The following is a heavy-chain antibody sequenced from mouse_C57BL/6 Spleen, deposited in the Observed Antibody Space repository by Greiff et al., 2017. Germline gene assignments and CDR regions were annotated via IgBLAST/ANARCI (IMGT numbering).Heavy chain of an antibody. Sequence: DVKLVESGAELVRPGASVKLSCTASGFNIKDDYMHWVKQRPEQGLEWIGWIDPENGDTEYASKFQGKATITADTSSNTAYLQLSSLTSEDTAVYYCTTLGLDYWGQGTTLTVSS. V-gene: IGHV14-4*01. D-gene: IGHD4-1*01. CDR2: IDPENGDT. J-gene: IGHJ2*01. CDR1: GFNIKDDY. CDR3: TTLGLDY.